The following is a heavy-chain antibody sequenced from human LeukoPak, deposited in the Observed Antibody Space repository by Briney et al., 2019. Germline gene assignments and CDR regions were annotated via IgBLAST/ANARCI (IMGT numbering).Heavy chain of an antibody. CDR3: SWELDVSFGRRLES. D-gene: IGHD1-1*01. Sequence: GGSLRLSCAASGFTFSNAWMSWVRQAPGGGLEWVGRLKSKGGGETADYGAAVKGRFTISRDDSKSTLYLQMNSLKNEDTAVYFCSWELDVSFGRRLESWGQGTLVTVAS. CDR2: LKSKGGGETA. V-gene: IGHV3-15*01. CDR1: GFTFSNAW. J-gene: IGHJ4*02.